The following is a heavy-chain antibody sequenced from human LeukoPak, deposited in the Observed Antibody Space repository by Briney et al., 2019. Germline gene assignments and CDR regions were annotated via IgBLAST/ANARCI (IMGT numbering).Heavy chain of an antibody. D-gene: IGHD3-22*01. Sequence: GGSLRLSCAASGFTFSSYAMHWVRQAPGKGLEWVAVISYDGSNKYYADSVKGRFTISRDNSKNTLYMQMNSLRGEDTAVYYCAKSSGFYADYFDYWGQGNLVTVSS. CDR2: ISYDGSNK. V-gene: IGHV3-30-3*02. CDR1: GFTFSSYA. J-gene: IGHJ4*02. CDR3: AKSSGFYADYFDY.